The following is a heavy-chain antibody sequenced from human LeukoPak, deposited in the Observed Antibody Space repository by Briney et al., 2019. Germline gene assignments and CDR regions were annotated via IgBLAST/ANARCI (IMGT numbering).Heavy chain of an antibody. J-gene: IGHJ5*02. Sequence: SETLSLTCAVYGGSFSCYYWSWIRQPPGKGLEWIGEINHSGSTNYNPSLKSRVTISVDTSKNQFSLKLSSVTAADTAVYYCARLEGTSYYDFWSGYYNWFDPWGQGTLVTVSS. CDR1: GGSFSCYY. D-gene: IGHD3-3*01. CDR2: INHSGST. V-gene: IGHV4-34*01. CDR3: ARLEGTSYYDFWSGYYNWFDP.